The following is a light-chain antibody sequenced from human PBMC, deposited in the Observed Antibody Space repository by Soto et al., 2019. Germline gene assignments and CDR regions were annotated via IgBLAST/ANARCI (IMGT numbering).Light chain of an antibody. Sequence: DIKMTQSPSTLSAYVGDRVTVTCRASQSISSWLAWYQEIPGRAPKLLISDGSTLQSWVPSRFSGSGSGTEFTLTISSLQPDDFATYYCQQYKTSSELTFGGGTKVDIK. CDR3: QQYKTSSELT. J-gene: IGKJ4*01. CDR1: QSISSW. CDR2: DGS. V-gene: IGKV1-5*01.